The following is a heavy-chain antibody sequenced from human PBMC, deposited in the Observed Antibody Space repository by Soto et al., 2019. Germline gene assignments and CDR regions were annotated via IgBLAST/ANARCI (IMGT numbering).Heavy chain of an antibody. CDR3: ARGVVVPSYYYGMDV. CDR1: GGSISSGGYY. J-gene: IGHJ6*02. Sequence: QVQLRESGPGLVKPSQTLSLTCTVSGGSISSGGYYWSWIRQHPGKGLEWIGYIYYSGSTYYNPSLKSRVTISVDTSKNQFSLKLSSVTAADTAVYYCARGVVVPSYYYGMDVWGQGTTVTVSS. CDR2: IYYSGST. V-gene: IGHV4-31*03. D-gene: IGHD2-15*01.